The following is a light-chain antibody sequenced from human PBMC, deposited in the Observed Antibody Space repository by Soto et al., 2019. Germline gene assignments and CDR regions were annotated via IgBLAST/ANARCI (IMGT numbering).Light chain of an antibody. CDR1: STNIGSNT. Sequence: QSVLTQPPSASGTPGQRVTISCSGSSTNIGSNTVNWYQQLPGTAPKLLIYSNNQRPSRVPDRVSGSKSGTSASPAIIGPQPEDEADYYCAAWDDSLNAVVFGGGTKLTVL. J-gene: IGLJ2*01. CDR2: SNN. V-gene: IGLV1-44*01. CDR3: AAWDDSLNAVV.